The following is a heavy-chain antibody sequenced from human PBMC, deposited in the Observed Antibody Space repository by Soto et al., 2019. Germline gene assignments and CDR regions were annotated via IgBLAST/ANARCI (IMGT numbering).Heavy chain of an antibody. CDR1: GYTLTELS. J-gene: IGHJ5*02. V-gene: IGHV1-24*01. CDR2: FDPEDGET. D-gene: IGHD3-22*01. CDR3: ATGISNYYDSSGYYSVWFAP. Sequence: ASVKVSCKVSGYTLTELSMHWVRQAPGKGLEWMGGFDPEDGETIYAQKFQGRVTMTEDTSTDTAYMELSSLRSEDTAVYYCATGISNYYDSSGYYSVWFAPWGQGTLVTVSS.